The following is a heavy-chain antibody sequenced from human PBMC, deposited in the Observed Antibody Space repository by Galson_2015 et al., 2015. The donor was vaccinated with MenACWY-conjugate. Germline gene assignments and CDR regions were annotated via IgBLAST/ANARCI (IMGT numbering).Heavy chain of an antibody. CDR2: ISGSGGST. J-gene: IGHJ4*02. D-gene: IGHD3-22*01. CDR3: AKRPPKYYYDSSGYYWWDY. V-gene: IGHV3-23*01. Sequence: SLRLSCAASGFTFSSYAMSWVHQAPGKGLEWVPAISGSGGSTYYADSVKGRFTISRDNSKNMLYLQMNSLRAEDTAVYYCAKRPPKYYYDSSGYYWWDYWGQGTLVTVSS. CDR1: GFTFSSYA.